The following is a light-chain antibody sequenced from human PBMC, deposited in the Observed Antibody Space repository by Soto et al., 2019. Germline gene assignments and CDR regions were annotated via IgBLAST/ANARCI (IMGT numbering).Light chain of an antibody. CDR3: QSYDSSIPVV. Sequence: QSVSESPGKTVTISCTRSSGSIASNYVQWYQQRPGSAPTTVIYEDNQRPSGVPDRFSGSIDSSSNSASLTISGLKTEDEADYYCQSYDSSIPVVFGGGTQLTVL. J-gene: IGLJ2*01. V-gene: IGLV6-57*03. CDR1: SGSIASNY. CDR2: EDN.